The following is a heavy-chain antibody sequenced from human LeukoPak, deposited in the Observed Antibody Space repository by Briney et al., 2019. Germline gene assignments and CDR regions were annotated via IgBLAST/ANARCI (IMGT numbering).Heavy chain of an antibody. J-gene: IGHJ4*02. D-gene: IGHD3-22*01. CDR2: INPNSGGT. CDR1: GYTFTGYY. CDR3: ARDLGMDYYDSSGYQVFVS. V-gene: IGHV1-2*02. Sequence: ASVTVSFTASGYTFTGYYMHWVRQAPGQGLEWMGWINPNSGGTNYAQKFQGRVTMTRDTSISTAYMELSRLRSDDTAVYYCARDLGMDYYDSSGYQVFVSWGQGTLVTVSS.